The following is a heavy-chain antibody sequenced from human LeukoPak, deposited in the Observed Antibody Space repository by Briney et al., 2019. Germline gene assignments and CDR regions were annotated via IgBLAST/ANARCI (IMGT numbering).Heavy chain of an antibody. CDR3: ARSLWPEDY. V-gene: IGHV3-7*01. CDR2: INQDGSEK. D-gene: IGHD5-18*01. CDR1: GFTFSSYW. Sequence: GGSLRHSCAASGFTFSSYWMSWVRQAPGKGLEWVANINQDGSEKNYVESVKGRFIISRDNAKTSFYPQMNSLRAEDTAVYYCARSLWPEDYWGQGTLVTVSS. J-gene: IGHJ4*02.